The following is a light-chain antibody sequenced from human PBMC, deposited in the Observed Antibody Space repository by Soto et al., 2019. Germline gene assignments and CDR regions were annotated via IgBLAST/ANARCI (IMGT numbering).Light chain of an antibody. J-gene: IGLJ2*01. V-gene: IGLV1-40*01. CDR1: SSNIGAGYD. Sequence: QSVLTQPPSVSGAPGQRVTISCTGSSSNIGAGYDVHGYQQLPGTAPKLLIYGNSNRPSWVPDRFSGSKSGTSASLAITGLQAEDEADYYCQSYDSSLSAVVFGGGTKVTVL. CDR3: QSYDSSLSAVV. CDR2: GNS.